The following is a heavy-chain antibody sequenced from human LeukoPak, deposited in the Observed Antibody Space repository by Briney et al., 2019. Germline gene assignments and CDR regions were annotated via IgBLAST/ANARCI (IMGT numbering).Heavy chain of an antibody. CDR1: GYTFTGYY. J-gene: IGHJ6*02. V-gene: IGHV1-2*02. Sequence: GXSVKVSCKASGYTFTGYYMHWVRQAPGQGLEWMGWINPNSGGTNYAQKFQGRVTMTRDTSISTAYMELSRLRSDDTAVYYCARGGREEVPAAPYYYYGMDVWGQGTTVTVSS. D-gene: IGHD2-2*01. CDR3: ARGGREEVPAAPYYYYGMDV. CDR2: INPNSGGT.